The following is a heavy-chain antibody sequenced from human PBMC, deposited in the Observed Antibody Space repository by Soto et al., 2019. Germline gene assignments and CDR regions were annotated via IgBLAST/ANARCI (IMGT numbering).Heavy chain of an antibody. CDR2: IIPIFGTA. V-gene: IGHV1-69*13. CDR1: GGTFSSYA. J-gene: IGHJ4*02. CDR3: ARDQRHGSGSYKARGYFDY. Sequence: SVNVSCKASGGTFSSYAISWVRQAPGQGLEWMGGIIPIFGTANYAQKFQGRVTITADESTSTAYMELSSLRSEDTAVYYCARDQRHGSGSYKARGYFDYWGQGTLVTVSS. D-gene: IGHD3-10*01.